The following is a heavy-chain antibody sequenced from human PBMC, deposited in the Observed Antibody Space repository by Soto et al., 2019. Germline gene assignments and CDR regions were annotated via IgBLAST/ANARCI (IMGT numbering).Heavy chain of an antibody. CDR1: GFTFSNAW. CDR2: IRSNADGGTA. CDR3: TTSISGFVTGH. D-gene: IGHD3-3*01. J-gene: IGHJ4*02. Sequence: EVQLVESGGGLVKPGGSLRLSCAASGFTFSNAWMNWVRQAPGKGLEWVGRIRSNADGGTADYAAPVKGRFTFSRDDSQNTLFLQMNLLETEDTAVYFCTTSISGFVTGHWGQGTLVTVSS. V-gene: IGHV3-15*07.